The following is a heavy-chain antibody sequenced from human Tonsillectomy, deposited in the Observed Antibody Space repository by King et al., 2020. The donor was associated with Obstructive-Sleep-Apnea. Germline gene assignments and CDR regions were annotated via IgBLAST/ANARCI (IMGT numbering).Heavy chain of an antibody. D-gene: IGHD5-12*01. Sequence: QLQESGPGLVKPSQTLSLTCTVSGGSISSGGYYWSWIRQHPGKGLEWIGYIYDSGSTYYNPSLKSRVTISVDTSKNQFSLKLSSVTAADTAGYYCARDLGYSGYDYEGGIGYWGQGTLVTVSS. J-gene: IGHJ4*02. V-gene: IGHV4-31*03. CDR2: IYDSGST. CDR1: GGSISSGGYY. CDR3: ARDLGYSGYDYEGGIGY.